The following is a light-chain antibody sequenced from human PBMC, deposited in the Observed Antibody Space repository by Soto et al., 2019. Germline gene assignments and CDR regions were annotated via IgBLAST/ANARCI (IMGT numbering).Light chain of an antibody. CDR3: ASWDDSLNGPGYV. Sequence: QSVLTQPPSASGTPGQRVTISCSGSSSNIGSNTVNWYQQLQGTAPKLLIYSNNQRPSGVPDRFSGSKSGTSASLAIRGLQAEDEADDSCASWDDSLNGPGYVFGAGTKLTVL. CDR1: SSNIGSNT. CDR2: SNN. V-gene: IGLV1-44*01. J-gene: IGLJ1*01.